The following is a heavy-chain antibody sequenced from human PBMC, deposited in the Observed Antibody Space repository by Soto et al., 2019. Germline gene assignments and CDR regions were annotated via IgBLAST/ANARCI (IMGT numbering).Heavy chain of an antibody. CDR3: ARIRGYSYGEY. CDR1: GGSFNGYY. Sequence: QVQLQQWGAGLLKPSETLSLTCAVYGGSFNGYYWSWIRQPPGKGLEWIGEINHSGSTNYNTSLKSRVTISVDTSKNQFSLKLSSVTAADTAVYYCARIRGYSYGEYWGQGTLVTVSS. CDR2: INHSGST. V-gene: IGHV4-34*01. J-gene: IGHJ4*02. D-gene: IGHD5-18*01.